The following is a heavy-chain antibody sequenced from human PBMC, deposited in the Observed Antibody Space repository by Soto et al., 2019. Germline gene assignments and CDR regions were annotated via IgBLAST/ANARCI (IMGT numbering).Heavy chain of an antibody. J-gene: IGHJ4*02. Sequence: GGSLRLSCAASGFTFSSYWMHWVRQTPGKGPVWVSRIDIAGSTTTYADSVKGRFTISRDNAKNTLYLQMNSLRAEDTAVYYCARDQTVAGPTTFDYCGQGTLVTVSS. V-gene: IGHV3-74*01. D-gene: IGHD6-19*01. CDR1: GFTFSSYW. CDR3: ARDQTVAGPTTFDY. CDR2: IDIAGSTT.